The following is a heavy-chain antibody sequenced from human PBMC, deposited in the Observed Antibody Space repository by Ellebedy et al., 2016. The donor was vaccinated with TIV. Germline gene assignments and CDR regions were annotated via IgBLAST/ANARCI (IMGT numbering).Heavy chain of an antibody. CDR2: ISGGGENT. CDR1: GFTFNKYA. Sequence: PGGSLRLSCAASGFTFNKYAMSWVRQAPGKGLEWVSAISGGGENTYYVDSVKGRFTISRDNSKKTLYLQMNSLRAEGTAVYYCAKDRGYYGSGSQNYGLDVWGQGTTVTVSS. V-gene: IGHV3-23*01. J-gene: IGHJ6*02. D-gene: IGHD3-10*01. CDR3: AKDRGYYGSGSQNYGLDV.